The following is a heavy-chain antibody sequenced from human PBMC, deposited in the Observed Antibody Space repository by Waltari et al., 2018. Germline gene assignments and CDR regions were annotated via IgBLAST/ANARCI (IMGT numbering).Heavy chain of an antibody. Sequence: QVQLQESGPGLVKPSETLSLTCTVSGGSISSYYWSWIRQPAGKGLEWIGRIYTSGSTNYNPSLKRRGTRSVDTSKNQFSLKLSSVTAADTAVYYCARGGYDFWSGLVWFDPWGQGTLVTVSS. V-gene: IGHV4-4*07. J-gene: IGHJ5*02. CDR1: GGSISSYY. CDR2: IYTSGST. D-gene: IGHD3-3*01. CDR3: ARGGYDFWSGLVWFDP.